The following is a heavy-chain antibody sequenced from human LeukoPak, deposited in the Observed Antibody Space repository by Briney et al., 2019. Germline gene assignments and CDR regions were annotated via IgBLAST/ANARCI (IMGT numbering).Heavy chain of an antibody. CDR3: AKGGIAYAFDI. Sequence: PGGSLRLSCAASDFSVSRNYWSWVRQAPGKGLEWVSAISGSGGSTYYADSVKGRFTISRDNSKNTLYLQMNSLRAEDTAVYYCAKGGIAYAFDIWGQGTMVTVSS. CDR2: ISGSGGST. CDR1: DFSVSRNY. V-gene: IGHV3-23*01. J-gene: IGHJ3*02. D-gene: IGHD6-13*01.